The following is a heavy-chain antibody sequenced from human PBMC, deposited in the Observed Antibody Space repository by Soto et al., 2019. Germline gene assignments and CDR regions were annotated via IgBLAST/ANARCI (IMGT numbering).Heavy chain of an antibody. CDR1: GFTFSSYA. V-gene: IGHV3-23*01. Sequence: GGSLRLSCAASGFTFSSYAMSWVRQAPGKGLEWVSAISGSGGSTYYADSVKGRFTISRDNSKNTLYLQMNSLRAEDTAVYYCAKVLEPTWVSSGWYSTMDVWGQGTTVTVSS. D-gene: IGHD6-19*01. CDR3: AKVLEPTWVSSGWYSTMDV. CDR2: ISGSGGST. J-gene: IGHJ6*02.